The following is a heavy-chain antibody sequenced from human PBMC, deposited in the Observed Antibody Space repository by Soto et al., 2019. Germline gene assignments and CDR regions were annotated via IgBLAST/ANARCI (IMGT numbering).Heavy chain of an antibody. CDR1: GGSVSSGSYY. D-gene: IGHD2-2*01. CDR3: VLGCSSTSCYDAFDI. CDR2: IYYSGST. J-gene: IGHJ3*02. V-gene: IGHV4-61*01. Sequence: SETLSLTCTVSGGSVSSGSYYWSWIRQPPGKGLEWIGYIYYSGSTNYNPSLKSRVTISVDTSKNQFSLKLSSVTAADTAVYYCVLGCSSTSCYDAFDIWGQGTMVTVSS.